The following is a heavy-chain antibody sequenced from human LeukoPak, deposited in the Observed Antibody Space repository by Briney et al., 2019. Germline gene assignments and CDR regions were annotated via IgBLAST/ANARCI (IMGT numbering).Heavy chain of an antibody. CDR1: GFTFSSYA. Sequence: GGSLRLSCAASGFTFSSYAMSWVRQASGKGPEWVSTISAAGGSIWYADSVKGRFTISRDNSRNTLYLQMSSLRAEDTAVYSCAKAFDDLYWASSHFSYYFDFWGQGTPVPVSS. CDR3: AKAFDDLYWASSHFSYYFDF. J-gene: IGHJ4*02. V-gene: IGHV3-23*01. D-gene: IGHD3-16*01. CDR2: ISAAGGSI.